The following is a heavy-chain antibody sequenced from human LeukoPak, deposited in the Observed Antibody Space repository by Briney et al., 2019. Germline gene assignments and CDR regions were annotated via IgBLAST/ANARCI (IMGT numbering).Heavy chain of an antibody. CDR1: GYSISSGYY. CDR2: IYHSAST. D-gene: IGHD6-13*01. J-gene: IGHJ6*03. V-gene: IGHV4-38-2*02. CDR3: ARGYGSWYYYYYYMDV. Sequence: SETLSLTCTVSGYSISSGYYWGWIRQPPGKGLEWIGSIYHSASTYYNPSLKSRITISVDTSKNQFSLKLSSVTAADTAVYYCARGYGSWYYYYYYMDVWGKGTTVTVSS.